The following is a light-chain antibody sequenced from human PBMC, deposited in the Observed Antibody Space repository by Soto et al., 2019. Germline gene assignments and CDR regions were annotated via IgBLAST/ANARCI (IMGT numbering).Light chain of an antibody. CDR3: PQRSNWPLT. J-gene: IGKJ4*01. CDR1: QSVSSY. Sequence: EIVLTQSPATLSLSPGERATLSCRASQSVSSYLAWYQQKPGHAPRLLIYDASNRATGIPARFSGRGSGTDSALTVSGLEPEDFATSYCPQRSNWPLTFGGGTKVEIK. V-gene: IGKV3-11*01. CDR2: DAS.